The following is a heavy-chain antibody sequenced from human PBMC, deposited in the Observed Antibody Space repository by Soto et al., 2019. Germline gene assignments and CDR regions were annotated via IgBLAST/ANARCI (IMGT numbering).Heavy chain of an antibody. D-gene: IGHD6-13*01. CDR1: GFTFSSYG. Sequence: GGSLRLSCAASGFTFSSYGMHWVRQAPGKGLEWVAVISYDGSNKYYADSVKGRFTISRDNSKNTLYLQMNSLRAEDTAVYYCAKNDKQQLVLRSFDYWGQGTLVTVSS. CDR3: AKNDKQQLVLRSFDY. CDR2: ISYDGSNK. V-gene: IGHV3-30*18. J-gene: IGHJ4*02.